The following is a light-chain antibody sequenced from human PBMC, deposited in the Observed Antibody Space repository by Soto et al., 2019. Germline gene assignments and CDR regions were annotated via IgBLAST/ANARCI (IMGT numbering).Light chain of an antibody. CDR1: QRMSSNY. J-gene: IGKJ2*01. Sequence: ELVWTQSPGTLSLSPGERATLSVRASQRMSSNYLAWYQQKPVQSPRLLIYGTSSRATGIPDRFSGSGSGTDFTLTISVLEPEDSAVYYCQQYGTLPPRYTFGQGTKLEIK. V-gene: IGKV3-20*01. CDR3: QQYGTLPPRYT. CDR2: GTS.